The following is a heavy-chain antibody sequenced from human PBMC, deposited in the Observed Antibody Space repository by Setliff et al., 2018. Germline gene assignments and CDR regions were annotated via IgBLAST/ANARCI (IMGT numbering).Heavy chain of an antibody. V-gene: IGHV3-13*01. CDR3: ARGGKWELLNADAFDI. CDR1: GFTFSSYD. J-gene: IGHJ3*02. D-gene: IGHD1-26*01. CDR2: IGTAGDT. Sequence: GGSLRPSCAASGFTFSSYDMHWVRQATGKGLEWVSAIGTAGDTYYPGSVKGRFTISRENAKNSLYLQMNSLRAGDTAVYYCARGGKWELLNADAFDIWGQGTMVTV.